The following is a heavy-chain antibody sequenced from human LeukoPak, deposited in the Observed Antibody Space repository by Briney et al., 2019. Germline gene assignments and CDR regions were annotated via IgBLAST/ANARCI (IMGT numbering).Heavy chain of an antibody. Sequence: PSETLSLTCTVSGGSISSYYWSWIRQPAGKGLEWIGRTYTSGSTNYNPSLKSRVTMSVDTSKNQFSLKLSSVTAADTAVYYCAREGYSPRDGYNFNFDYWGQGTLVTVSS. CDR3: AREGYSPRDGYNFNFDY. D-gene: IGHD5-24*01. CDR1: GGSISSYY. V-gene: IGHV4-4*07. CDR2: TYTSGST. J-gene: IGHJ4*02.